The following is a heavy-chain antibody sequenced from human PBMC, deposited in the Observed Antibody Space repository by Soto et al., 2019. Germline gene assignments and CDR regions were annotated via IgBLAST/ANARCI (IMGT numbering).Heavy chain of an antibody. CDR2: IDWDDDK. CDR1: GFSLSTSGMC. V-gene: IGHV2-70*11. J-gene: IGHJ6*03. Sequence: SGPTLVNPTQTLTLTCTFSGFSLSTSGMCVSWIRQPPGKALEWLARIDWDDDKYYSTSLKTRLTISKDTSKNQVVLTMTNMDPVDTATYYCARMLASGYSYGSYYYYMDVWGKGTTVTVSS. CDR3: ARMLASGYSYGSYYYYMDV. D-gene: IGHD5-18*01.